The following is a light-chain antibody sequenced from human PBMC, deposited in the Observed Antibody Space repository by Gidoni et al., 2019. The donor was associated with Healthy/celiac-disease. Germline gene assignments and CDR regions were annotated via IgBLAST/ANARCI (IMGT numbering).Light chain of an antibody. CDR3: QVWDSSSDHVV. V-gene: IGLV3-21*02. J-gene: IGLJ2*01. Sequence: YVLTQPPSVSEAPGQTARITCGGNNIGSKSVPWYQQKQGQAPVLVVYDVSDRPSGIPERFSGSNSGNTATLTICRVEAGDEADYYCQVWDSSSDHVVFGGGTTLTVL. CDR1: NIGSKS. CDR2: DVS.